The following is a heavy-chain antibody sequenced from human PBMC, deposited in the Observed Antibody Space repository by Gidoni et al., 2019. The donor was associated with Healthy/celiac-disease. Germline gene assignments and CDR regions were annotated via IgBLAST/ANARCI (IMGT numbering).Heavy chain of an antibody. CDR1: GFTFDDYA. V-gene: IGHV3-9*01. J-gene: IGHJ4*02. CDR2: ISWNSGSI. D-gene: IGHD6-19*01. CDR3: AKDKVQAVAGLFDY. Sequence: EVQLVESGGGLVQPGRSLRLSCAASGFTFDDYAMHWVRQAPGKGLEWVSGISWNSGSIGYADSVKGRFTISRDNAKNSLYLQMNSLRAEDTALYYCAKDKVQAVAGLFDYWGQGTLVTVSS.